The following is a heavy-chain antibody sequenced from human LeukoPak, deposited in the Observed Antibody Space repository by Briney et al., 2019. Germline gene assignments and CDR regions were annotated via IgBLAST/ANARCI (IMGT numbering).Heavy chain of an antibody. CDR1: GFTFGGYA. V-gene: IGHV3-23*01. Sequence: GGSLRLSCTASGFTFGGYAMSWVRQAPGKGLEWVSSISGGSEDPYYADSVKGRFTISRENSKTTLYLQMNSLRAEDTAVYYCARTIAQYSNSWLYFYYGLDVWGQGPRSPSP. CDR2: ISGGSEDP. J-gene: IGHJ6*02. D-gene: IGHD1-7*01. CDR3: ARTIAQYSNSWLYFYYGLDV.